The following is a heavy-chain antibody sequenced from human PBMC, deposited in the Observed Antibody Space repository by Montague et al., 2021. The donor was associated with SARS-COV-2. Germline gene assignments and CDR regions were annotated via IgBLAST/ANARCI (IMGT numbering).Heavy chain of an antibody. V-gene: IGHV4-34*01. CDR3: ARVAGGYYHDSSAYFGY. J-gene: IGHJ4*02. CDR2: INQSGST. CDR1: GGSFIGYY. D-gene: IGHD3-22*01. Sequence: SETLSLTCAVYGGSFIGYYWSWIRQPPGQGQERTGDINQSGSTNSNSSLKSRVTLSVDMSKKQFSLNLSSLTAADTAVYYCARVAGGYYHDSSAYFGYWGQGSLVTVSS.